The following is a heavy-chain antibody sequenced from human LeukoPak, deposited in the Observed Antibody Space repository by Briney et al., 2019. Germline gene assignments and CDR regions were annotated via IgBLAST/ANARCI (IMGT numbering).Heavy chain of an antibody. Sequence: PGGSLRLSFVASGFTVSNIYITWVRQAPGKGLEWVSIINSDGSTYYTDSVKGRITISRDNSKNTVFLQMNSLRAEDTAVYYCARDLNCWGQGTLVTVSS. CDR3: ARDLNC. J-gene: IGHJ4*02. CDR1: GFTVSNIY. CDR2: INSDGST. V-gene: IGHV3-53*01.